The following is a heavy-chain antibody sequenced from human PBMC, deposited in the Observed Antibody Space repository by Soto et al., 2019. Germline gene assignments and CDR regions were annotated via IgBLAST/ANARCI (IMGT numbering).Heavy chain of an antibody. D-gene: IGHD3-9*01. CDR1: GYTFTSYG. V-gene: IGHV1-18*04. CDR2: ISAYNGNT. J-gene: IGHJ6*02. CDR3: ARWTFGFDYYYYYGMDV. Sequence: QVQLVQSGAEVKKPGASVKVSCKASGYTFTSYGISWVRQAPGQGLEWMGWISAYNGNTNYAQKLQGRVTMTTDTSTSTADMELRSLRSDDTAVYYCARWTFGFDYYYYYGMDVWGQGTTVTVSS.